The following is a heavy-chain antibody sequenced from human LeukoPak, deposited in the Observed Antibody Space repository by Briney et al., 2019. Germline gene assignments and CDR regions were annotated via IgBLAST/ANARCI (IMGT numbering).Heavy chain of an antibody. V-gene: IGHV3-53*01. CDR2: LYSDGNT. CDR1: GFTVITND. Sequence: GGALRLSCAASGFTVITNDMTWVRPAPGKGLAWVSVLYSDGNTKYADSVQGRFTISRDNSKNTLYLEMNSLSPDDTAVYYCARGVEPLAANTLAYWGQGTLVTVSS. D-gene: IGHD1-14*01. CDR3: ARGVEPLAANTLAY. J-gene: IGHJ4*02.